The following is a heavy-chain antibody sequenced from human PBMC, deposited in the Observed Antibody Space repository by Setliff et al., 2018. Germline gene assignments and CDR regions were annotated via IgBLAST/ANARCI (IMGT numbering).Heavy chain of an antibody. CDR3: ARGGYSRGPPVYYFDY. J-gene: IGHJ4*02. V-gene: IGHV3-33*01. D-gene: IGHD5-12*01. CDR2: IWNDGSSK. CDR1: GFTFSNYG. Sequence: GGSLRLSCVASGFTFSNYGMHWVRQAPGKGLEWVALIWNDGSSKFYGDSVKGRFTISRDNSKNSLYLQMNSLRAEDTAVYYCARGGYSRGPPVYYFDYWGQGTLVTVSS.